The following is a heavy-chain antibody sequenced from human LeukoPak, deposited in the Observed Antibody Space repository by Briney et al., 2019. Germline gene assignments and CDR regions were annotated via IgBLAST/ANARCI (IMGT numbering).Heavy chain of an antibody. V-gene: IGHV3-53*01. CDR2: IYSGGST. D-gene: IGHD5-12*01. CDR3: ARFDSGYDFDY. Sequence: SGGSLRLSCAASGFTVSSNYMSWVRQAPGKGLEWVSVIYSGGSTYYADSVKGRFTISRDNSKNTLYLQMNSLRAEDTAVYYCARFDSGYDFDYWGQGTLVTVSS. J-gene: IGHJ4*02. CDR1: GFTVSSNY.